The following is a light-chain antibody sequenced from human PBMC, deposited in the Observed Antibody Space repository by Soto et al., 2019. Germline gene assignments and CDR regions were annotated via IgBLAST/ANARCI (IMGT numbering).Light chain of an antibody. CDR2: DAS. CDR1: KSVSNY. J-gene: IGKJ1*01. Sequence: EIVLTQSPATLPLSPGERATLSCRSSKSVSNYLAWYQQRPGQAPRLLIYDASNRATGIPARFSGSGSGTDFTLTISSLEPEDVAFYYCQQRIDWPRTFGQGTKVEI. CDR3: QQRIDWPRT. V-gene: IGKV3-11*01.